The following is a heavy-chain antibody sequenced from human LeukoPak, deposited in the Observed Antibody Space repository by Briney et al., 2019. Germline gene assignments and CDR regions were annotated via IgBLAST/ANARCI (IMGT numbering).Heavy chain of an antibody. Sequence: PGGSLRLSCAASGFTISSFWMSWVRQAPGKGLEWVSAISGSGGSTYYADSVKGRFTISRDNSKNTLYLQMNSLRAEDTAVYYCATRSSSGYYHYWGQGTLVTVSS. J-gene: IGHJ4*02. CDR3: ATRSSSGYYHY. CDR2: ISGSGGST. D-gene: IGHD3-22*01. V-gene: IGHV3-23*01. CDR1: GFTISSFW.